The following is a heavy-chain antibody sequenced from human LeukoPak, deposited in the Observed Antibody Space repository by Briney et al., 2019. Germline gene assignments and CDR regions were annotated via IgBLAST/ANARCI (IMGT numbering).Heavy chain of an antibody. CDR3: ARLNSGYEPHYGMDV. J-gene: IGHJ6*02. CDR1: GYSFTSYW. V-gene: IGHV5-51*01. Sequence: GESLKISCKGSGYSFTSYWIGWVRQMAGKGLEWMGIIYPGDSDTRYSPSFQGQVTISADKSISTAYLQWSSLKASDTAMYYCARLNSGYEPHYGMDVWGQGTTVTVSS. D-gene: IGHD5-12*01. CDR2: IYPGDSDT.